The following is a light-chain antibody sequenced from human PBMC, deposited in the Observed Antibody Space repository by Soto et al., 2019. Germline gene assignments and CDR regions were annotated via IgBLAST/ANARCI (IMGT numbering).Light chain of an antibody. Sequence: IVMTQSPVTLSVSPGEKATLSCRASQSVTNNLAWYQQTPGQAPRLLIYRASTRATGVPVRFSGSGSGTQFTLTISSLQSEDSAVYFCQQYNHWPGTFGQGTKV. V-gene: IGKV3D-15*01. CDR3: QQYNHWPGT. CDR1: QSVTNN. J-gene: IGKJ1*01. CDR2: RAS.